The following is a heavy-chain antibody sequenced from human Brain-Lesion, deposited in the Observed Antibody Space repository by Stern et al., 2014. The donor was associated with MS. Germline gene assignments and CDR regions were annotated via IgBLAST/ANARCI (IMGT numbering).Heavy chain of an antibody. V-gene: IGHV4-31*03. Sequence: QVQLVESGPGLVKPSQTLSLSCTVSGAPVNSGGYYWTRIRQVPGKGLEWIGYIHHRGATFYNPPLKSRVTISVDTSENQVSLMLSSVTAADTAVYYCAAIGPLMEGAAFDIGGQGTLVTGSS. D-gene: IGHD3-16*01. CDR1: GAPVNSGGYY. J-gene: IGHJ3*02. CDR3: AAIGPLMEGAAFDI. CDR2: IHHRGAT.